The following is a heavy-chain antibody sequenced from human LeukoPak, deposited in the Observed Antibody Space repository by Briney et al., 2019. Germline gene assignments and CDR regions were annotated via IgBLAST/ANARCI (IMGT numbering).Heavy chain of an antibody. V-gene: IGHV1-2*02. CDR3: ASEMLYSLDAFDI. D-gene: IGHD5-18*01. CDR2: INPNSGGT. Sequence: ASVKVSCKSSGYTFNGYYMHWVRQAPGQGLEWMGWINPNSGGTNYAQKFQGRVTMTGDTSISTAYMELSRLRSDDTAVYYCASEMLYSLDAFDIWGQGTMVTVSS. J-gene: IGHJ3*02. CDR1: GYTFNGYY.